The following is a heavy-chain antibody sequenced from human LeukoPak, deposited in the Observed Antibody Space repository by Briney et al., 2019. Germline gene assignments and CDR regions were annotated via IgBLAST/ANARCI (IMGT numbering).Heavy chain of an antibody. D-gene: IGHD6-13*01. CDR1: GYTFTGYY. V-gene: IGHV1-2*02. Sequence: ASVKVSCKASGYTFTGYYMHWVRQAPGQGLEWMGWINPNSGGTNYAQKFQGRVTMTRDTSISTAYMELSRLRSDDTAAYYCARDLSVTPIIPAGGTRVYAFDIWGQGTMVTVSS. CDR2: INPNSGGT. J-gene: IGHJ3*02. CDR3: ARDLSVTPIIPAGGTRVYAFDI.